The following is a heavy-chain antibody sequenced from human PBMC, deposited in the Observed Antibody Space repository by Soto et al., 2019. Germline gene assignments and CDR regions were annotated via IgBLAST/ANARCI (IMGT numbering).Heavy chain of an antibody. V-gene: IGHV1-18*01. CDR3: ARDGSYYDFWSGYKHNWFDP. CDR1: GYTFTSYG. CDR2: ISAYNGNT. J-gene: IGHJ5*02. D-gene: IGHD3-3*01. Sequence: GASVKVSCKASGYTFTSYGISWVRQAPGQGLEWMGRISAYNGNTIYAQKLQGRVTMTTDTSTSTAYMELRSLRSDDTAVYYCARDGSYYDFWSGYKHNWFDPWGQGTLVTVSS.